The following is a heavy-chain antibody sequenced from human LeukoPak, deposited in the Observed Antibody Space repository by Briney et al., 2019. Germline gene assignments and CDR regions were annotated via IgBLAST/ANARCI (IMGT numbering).Heavy chain of an antibody. CDR1: GYSITSAYY. D-gene: IGHD3-9*01. CDR2: FFLKGST. V-gene: IGHV4-38-2*02. CDR3: ASLRILTGYPIDYFDY. Sequence: SETLSLTCTVSGYSITSAYYWGWIRQPPGKGLEWIGSFFLKGSTNYNPSLKSRVTISIDTSKNQFSLKLSSVTAADTAVYYCASLRILTGYPIDYFDYWGQGTLVTVSS. J-gene: IGHJ4*02.